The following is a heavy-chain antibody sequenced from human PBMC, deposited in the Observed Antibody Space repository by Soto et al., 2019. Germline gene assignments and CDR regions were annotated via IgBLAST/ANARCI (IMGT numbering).Heavy chain of an antibody. Sequence: EVQLVESGGGLVQPGGSLRLSCVGSGFTFSNYWMHWVRQVPGKGPVWVSRVSSAGSQSSYADFVKGRFTVSRDNAKNTLYLEMNSLSADDTAVYYCATGGYSYGWGYWGQGTLVTVSS. CDR2: VSSAGSQS. CDR1: GFTFSNYW. J-gene: IGHJ4*02. CDR3: ATGGYSYGWGY. D-gene: IGHD5-18*01. V-gene: IGHV3-74*01.